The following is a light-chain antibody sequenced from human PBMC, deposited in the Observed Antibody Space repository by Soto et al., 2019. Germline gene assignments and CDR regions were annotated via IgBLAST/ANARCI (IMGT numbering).Light chain of an antibody. CDR2: WAS. CDR1: QSVLYSSNNKNY. J-gene: IGKJ1*01. Sequence: DIVMTQSPDSLAVSLGERATINCKSSQSVLYSSNNKNYLAWYQQKPGQPPKLLIYWASTRESGVPDRFSGSGSGTDFTLSNSSLQAEDVAVYYCQQYYSTPQTFGQGTKVEL. V-gene: IGKV4-1*01. CDR3: QQYYSTPQT.